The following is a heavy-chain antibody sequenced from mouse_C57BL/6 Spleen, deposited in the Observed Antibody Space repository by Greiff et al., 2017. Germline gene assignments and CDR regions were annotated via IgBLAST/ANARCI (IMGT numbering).Heavy chain of an antibody. Sequence: VQLKQSGAELVRPGASVKLSCTASGFNIKDDYMHWVKQRPEQGLEWIGWIDPENGDTEYASKFQGKATITADTSSNTAYLQLSSLTSEDTAVYYCTTGDGNYPFAYWGQGTLVTVSA. CDR1: GFNIKDDY. V-gene: IGHV14-4*01. J-gene: IGHJ3*01. CDR2: IDPENGDT. D-gene: IGHD2-1*01. CDR3: TTGDGNYPFAY.